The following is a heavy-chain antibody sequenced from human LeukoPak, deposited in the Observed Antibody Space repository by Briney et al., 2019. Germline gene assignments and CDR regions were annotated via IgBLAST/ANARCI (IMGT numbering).Heavy chain of an antibody. J-gene: IGHJ4*02. CDR1: GFTFSDYY. D-gene: IGHD2-8*01. CDR2: ISGSGGST. CDR3: AKAHRMVYAISGYYFDY. V-gene: IGHV3-23*01. Sequence: PGGSLRLSCAASGFTFSDYYMSWIRQAPGKGLEWVSAISGSGGSTYYADSVKGRFTISRDNSKNTLYLQMNSLRAEDTAVYYCAKAHRMVYAISGYYFDYWGQGTLVTVSS.